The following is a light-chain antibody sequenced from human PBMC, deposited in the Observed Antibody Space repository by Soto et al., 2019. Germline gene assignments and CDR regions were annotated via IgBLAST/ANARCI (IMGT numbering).Light chain of an antibody. Sequence: EIVLTQSPGTLSLSPGERATLSCRASQSVTSSYLTWYQQKPGQAPRLLIYGASSRAAGTPDRFSGSESGTDFTLTINRLEPEDFAVYYCQQYGTSLSWTFGQGTKVDI. CDR3: QQYGTSLSWT. J-gene: IGKJ1*01. V-gene: IGKV3-20*01. CDR2: GAS. CDR1: QSVTSSY.